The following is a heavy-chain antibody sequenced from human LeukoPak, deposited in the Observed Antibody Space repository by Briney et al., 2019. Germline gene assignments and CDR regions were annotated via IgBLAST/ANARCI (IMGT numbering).Heavy chain of an antibody. D-gene: IGHD3-3*01. CDR3: ARDRTYYDFWSGYSLYYYYYGMDV. CDR1: GFTFSDYV. J-gene: IGHJ6*02. Sequence: GGSLRLSCSASGFTFSDYVMHWVRQAPGKGLEWVAVMAPDGSQKYHADSVKGRFTISRDNSKNTLYLQMNSLRAEDTAVYYCARDRTYYDFWSGYSLYYYYYGMDVWGQGTTVTVSS. CDR2: MAPDGSQK. V-gene: IGHV3-30*04.